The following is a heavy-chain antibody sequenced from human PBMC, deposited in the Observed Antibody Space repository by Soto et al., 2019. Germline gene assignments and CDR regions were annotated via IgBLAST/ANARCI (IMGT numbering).Heavy chain of an antibody. CDR3: AKGVAAWGFFDY. Sequence: EVQLVESGGGLVQPGRSLRLSCAASGFTFDDYAMHWVRQAPGKGLEWVSGISWNSGSIGYADSVKGRFTISRDNAKNSVCLPRNSLRAEDTALYYCAKGVAAWGFFDYWGQGTLVTVSS. D-gene: IGHD2-15*01. CDR1: GFTFDDYA. CDR2: ISWNSGSI. V-gene: IGHV3-9*01. J-gene: IGHJ4*02.